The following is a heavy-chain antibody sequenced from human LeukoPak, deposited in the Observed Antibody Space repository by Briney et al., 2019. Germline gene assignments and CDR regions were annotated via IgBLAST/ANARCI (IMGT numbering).Heavy chain of an antibody. Sequence: PSETLSLTCTVSGGSISSHYWSWIRQPPGKGLEWIGYIYYSGSTNYNPSLKSRVTISVDTSKNQFSLRLSSVTAADTAVYYCARGTAAIAYCFDYWGQGTLVTVSS. CDR3: ARGTAAIAYCFDY. V-gene: IGHV4-59*11. CDR1: GGSISSHY. CDR2: IYYSGST. D-gene: IGHD2-2*01. J-gene: IGHJ4*02.